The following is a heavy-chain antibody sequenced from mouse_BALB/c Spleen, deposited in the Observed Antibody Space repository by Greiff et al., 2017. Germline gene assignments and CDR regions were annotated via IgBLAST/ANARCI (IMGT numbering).Heavy chain of an antibody. Sequence: DVKLVESGGGLVQPGGSRKLSCAASGFTFSSFGMHWVRQAPEKGLEWVAYISSGSSTIYYADTVKGRFTISRDNPKNTLFLQMTSLRSEDTAMYYCARSGGDYWGQGTSVTVSS. V-gene: IGHV5-17*02. CDR3: ARSGGDY. D-gene: IGHD3-1*01. CDR1: GFTFSSFG. J-gene: IGHJ4*01. CDR2: ISSGSSTI.